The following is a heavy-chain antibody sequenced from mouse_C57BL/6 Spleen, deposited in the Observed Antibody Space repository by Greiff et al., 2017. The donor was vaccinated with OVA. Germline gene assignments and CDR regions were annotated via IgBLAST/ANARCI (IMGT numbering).Heavy chain of an antibody. V-gene: IGHV1-82*01. CDR3: ARGDFDY. Sequence: QVQLQQSGPELVKPGASVKISCKASGYAFSSSWMNWVKQRPGKGLEWIGRVYPGDGDTNYNGKFKGKATLTADKSSSTAYMKLSSLTSEDSAVYFCARGDFDYWGRGTTLTVSS. CDR2: VYPGDGDT. J-gene: IGHJ2*01. CDR1: GYAFSSSW.